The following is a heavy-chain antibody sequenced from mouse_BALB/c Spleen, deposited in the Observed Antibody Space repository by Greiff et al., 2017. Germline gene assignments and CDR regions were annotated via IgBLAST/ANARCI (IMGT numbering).Heavy chain of an antibody. CDR1: GFTFSSYT. Sequence: DVKLQESGGGLVQPGGSLKLSCAASGFTFSSYTMSWVRQTPEKRLEWVAYISNGGGSTYYPDTVKGRFTISRDNAKNTLYLEMSSLRSEETAMYYCARDQGTTADYYAMDYWGQGTSVTVSS. D-gene: IGHD1-2*01. CDR3: ARDQGTTADYYAMDY. J-gene: IGHJ4*01. CDR2: ISNGGGST. V-gene: IGHV5-12-2*01.